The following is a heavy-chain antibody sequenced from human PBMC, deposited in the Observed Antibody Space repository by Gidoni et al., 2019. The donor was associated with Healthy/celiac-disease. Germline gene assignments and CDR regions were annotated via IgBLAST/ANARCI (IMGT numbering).Heavy chain of an antibody. Sequence: EVQLVESGGGLVQPGRSLRLSCTASGFTFGDYAMSWFRQAPGKGLEWVGFIRSEAYGGTTEYAASVKGRFTISRDDSKSIAYLQMNSLKTEDTAVYYCTRDRRDIVVVPAGFDYWGQGTLVTVSS. CDR2: IRSEAYGGTT. CDR3: TRDRRDIVVVPAGFDY. CDR1: GFTFGDYA. D-gene: IGHD2-2*01. V-gene: IGHV3-49*03. J-gene: IGHJ4*02.